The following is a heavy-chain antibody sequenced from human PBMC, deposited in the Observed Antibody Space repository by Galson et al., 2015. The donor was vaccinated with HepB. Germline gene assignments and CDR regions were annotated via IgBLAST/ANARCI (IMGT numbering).Heavy chain of an antibody. Sequence: SVKVSCKASGGTFSSYAISWVRQAPGQGLEWMGGIIPIFGIANYAQKFQGRVTITADKSTSTAYMELSSLRSEDTAVYYCARGPKDIVVVVAATAGSGFDYWGQGTLVTVSS. D-gene: IGHD2-15*01. J-gene: IGHJ4*02. CDR2: IIPIFGIA. V-gene: IGHV1-69*10. CDR3: ARGPKDIVVVVAATAGSGFDY. CDR1: GGTFSSYA.